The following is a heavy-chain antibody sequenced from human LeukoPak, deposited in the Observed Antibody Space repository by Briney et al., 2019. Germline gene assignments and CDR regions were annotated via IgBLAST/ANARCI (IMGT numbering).Heavy chain of an antibody. CDR1: GFTFSDYY. CDR2: ISSSGSTI. Sequence: GGSLRLSCAASGFTFSDYYMSWLRQAPGKGLEWVSYISSSGSTIYYADSVKGRFNISRDNVKNSLYLQMNSLRAEDTAVYYCARVRYYDSSGCYYDSAWGDYWGQGTLVTVSS. CDR3: ARVRYYDSSGCYYDSAWGDY. J-gene: IGHJ4*02. D-gene: IGHD3-22*01. V-gene: IGHV3-11*01.